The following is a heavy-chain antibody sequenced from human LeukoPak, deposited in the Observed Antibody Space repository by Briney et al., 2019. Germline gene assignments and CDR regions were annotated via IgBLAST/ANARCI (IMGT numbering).Heavy chain of an antibody. CDR2: IYYSGGS. CDR1: GGSISSHY. V-gene: IGHV4-59*11. J-gene: IGHJ5*02. D-gene: IGHD3-22*01. CDR3: ARLYDSSGYTNWLDP. Sequence: SSETLSLTCTVSGGSISSHYWSWIRQPPGKGLEWIGYIYYSGGSKYNPSLKSRVTISVDTSKNQFSLKLSSVTAADTAVYYCARLYDSSGYTNWLDPWGQGTLVTVSS.